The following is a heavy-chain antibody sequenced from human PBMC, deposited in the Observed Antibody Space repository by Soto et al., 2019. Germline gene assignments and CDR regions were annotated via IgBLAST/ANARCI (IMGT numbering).Heavy chain of an antibody. J-gene: IGHJ4*02. CDR2: IMGDGSRT. V-gene: IGHV3-74*01. CDR1: GFTFSNDW. D-gene: IGHD3-3*01. Sequence: EVQLVESGGGLVQPGESLRLSCAASGFTFSNDWMHWVRQAPGMGLVWVSRIMGDGSRTNYADSVKGRFTISRDNAKNTLYLQINSLRAEDTAVYYCARGAFGTYYFDYWGQGSLVTVSS. CDR3: ARGAFGTYYFDY.